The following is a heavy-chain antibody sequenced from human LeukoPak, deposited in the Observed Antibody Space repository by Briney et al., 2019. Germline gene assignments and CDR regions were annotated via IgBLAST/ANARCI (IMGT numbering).Heavy chain of an antibody. V-gene: IGHV3-30*02. Sequence: GGSLRLSCVASGFTFSGYGMHWVRQAPGKGLEWVAVIWYDGSNKYYADSVKGRFTISRDNSKNTLYLQMNSLRAEDTAVYYCAVLVDTAMVSSFDYWGQGTLVTVSS. CDR1: GFTFSGYG. J-gene: IGHJ4*02. CDR3: AVLVDTAMVSSFDY. D-gene: IGHD5-18*01. CDR2: IWYDGSNK.